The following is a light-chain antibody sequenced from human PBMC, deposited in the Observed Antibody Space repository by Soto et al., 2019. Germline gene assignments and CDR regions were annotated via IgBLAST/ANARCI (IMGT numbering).Light chain of an antibody. Sequence: DIVMTQTPLASSVTLGQPASISCRSSQSLVHSDGNTYLSWFHQRPGQPPRLLIYRVSDRFSGVPDRFSGSGAGTDFTMTISRVEAEDVGVYYCMQATQSLWTFGQWTKVEIK. CDR1: QSLVHSDGNTY. CDR2: RVS. V-gene: IGKV2-24*01. CDR3: MQATQSLWT. J-gene: IGKJ1*01.